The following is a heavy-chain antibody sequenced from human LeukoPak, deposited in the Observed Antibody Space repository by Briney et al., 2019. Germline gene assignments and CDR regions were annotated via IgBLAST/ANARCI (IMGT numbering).Heavy chain of an antibody. Sequence: GGSLRLSCAVSGFTFSKYAMNWVRQGPGKGLEWVSGIGASGGTTYYADSVQGRFTISRDNSKNTLYLQLNRLRAEDTGVYLCAKDLEAVAGTIVNDYWGQGTLVTVSS. CDR1: GFTFSKYA. J-gene: IGHJ4*02. D-gene: IGHD6-19*01. V-gene: IGHV3-23*01. CDR3: AKDLEAVAGTIVNDY. CDR2: IGASGGTT.